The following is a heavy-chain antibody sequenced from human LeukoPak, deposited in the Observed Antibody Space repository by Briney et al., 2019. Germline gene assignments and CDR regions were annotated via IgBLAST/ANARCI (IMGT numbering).Heavy chain of an antibody. CDR1: GGSFSGYY. CDR2: INHSGST. Sequence: SETLSLTCAVYGGSFSGYYWSWIRQPPGKGLEWIGEINHSGSTNYNPSLKSRVTISVDTSKNQSSLKLSSVTAADTAVYYCASLYCSGGSCHRDWFDPWGQGTLVTVSS. D-gene: IGHD2-15*01. V-gene: IGHV4-34*01. CDR3: ASLYCSGGSCHRDWFDP. J-gene: IGHJ5*02.